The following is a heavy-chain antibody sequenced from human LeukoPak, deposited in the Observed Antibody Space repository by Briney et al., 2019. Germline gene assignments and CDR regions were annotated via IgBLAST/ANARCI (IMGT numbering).Heavy chain of an antibody. J-gene: IGHJ4*02. Sequence: GGSLRLSCAASGFTFSSYDMHWVRQAPGKGLEWVAVISYDGNNKYYADSVKGRFTISRDNSKNTLYLQMNSLRAEDTAVYYCAKDRGASGYGYSDYWGQGTLVTVSS. CDR2: ISYDGNNK. V-gene: IGHV3-30*18. CDR3: AKDRGASGYGYSDY. CDR1: GFTFSSYD. D-gene: IGHD5-18*01.